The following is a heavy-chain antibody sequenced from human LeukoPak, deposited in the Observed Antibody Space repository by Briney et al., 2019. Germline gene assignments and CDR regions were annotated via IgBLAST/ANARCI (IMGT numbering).Heavy chain of an antibody. D-gene: IGHD2-15*01. CDR3: ARGQGHCSGGTCYSKWVDY. V-gene: IGHV4-4*07. J-gene: IGHJ4*02. Sequence: SETLSLTCTVSGVSISNYFWSWIRQPAGKRLEWIGRIYTSGTTNYNPSLKSRVTMSVDTSKNQFSLRLRSVTAADTAVYYCARGQGHCSGGTCYSKWVDYWGQGTLVTVSS. CDR1: GVSISNYF. CDR2: IYTSGTT.